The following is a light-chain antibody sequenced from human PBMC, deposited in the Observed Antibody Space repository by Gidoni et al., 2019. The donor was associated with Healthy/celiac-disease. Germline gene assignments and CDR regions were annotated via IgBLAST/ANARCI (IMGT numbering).Light chain of an antibody. CDR1: QGIRND. J-gene: IGKJ1*01. V-gene: IGKV1-6*01. Sequence: AIQMPPSPSSLSASVGDRVTITCRSSQGIRNDLGWYQQKPGKAPNLLISAASSLHSGVPSRLSGSGSGTDFTLTISSLQPEDFATYYCLQDYNYPRTFGQXTKVEIK. CDR3: LQDYNYPRT. CDR2: AAS.